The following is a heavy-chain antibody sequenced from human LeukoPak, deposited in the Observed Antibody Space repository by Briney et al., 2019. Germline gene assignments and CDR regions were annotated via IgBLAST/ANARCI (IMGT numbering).Heavy chain of an antibody. Sequence: PSETLSLTCTVSGGSISSYYWSWIRQPPGQGLEWIGYIYYSGSTNYNHSLNSRVTISVDTSKNQFSLKLSSVTAADTPVYYRARDGSVRGMDVWGQGTTVTVSS. CDR1: GGSISSYY. J-gene: IGHJ6*02. V-gene: IGHV4-59*01. CDR3: ARDGSVRGMDV. CDR2: IYYSGST.